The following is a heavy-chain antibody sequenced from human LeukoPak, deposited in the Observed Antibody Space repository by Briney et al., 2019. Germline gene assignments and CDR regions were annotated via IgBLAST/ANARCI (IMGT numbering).Heavy chain of an antibody. CDR2: INHSGST. V-gene: IGHV4-34*01. Sequence: SETLSLTCAVYGGSFSGYYWSWIRQPPGKGLEWIGEINHSGSTNYNPSLKSRVTISVDTSKNQFSLRLSSVTAADTAEYYCARARGRITIFGVVMFDYWGQGTLVTVSS. CDR3: ARARGRITIFGVVMFDY. D-gene: IGHD3-3*01. CDR1: GGSFSGYY. J-gene: IGHJ4*02.